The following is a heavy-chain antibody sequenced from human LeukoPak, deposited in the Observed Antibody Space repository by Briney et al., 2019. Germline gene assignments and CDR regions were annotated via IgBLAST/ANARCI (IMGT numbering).Heavy chain of an antibody. J-gene: IGHJ4*02. CDR2: FDPEDGET. D-gene: IGHD1-26*01. CDR1: GYTLTELS. CDR3: ATVRPVGYSGSYYYFDY. V-gene: IGHV1-24*01. Sequence: ASVKVSCKVSGYTLTELSMHWVRQAPGKGLEWMGGFDPEDGETIYAQKFQGRVTMTEDTSTDTAYMELSSLRSEDTAVYYCATVRPVGYSGSYYYFDYWGQGTLVTVSS.